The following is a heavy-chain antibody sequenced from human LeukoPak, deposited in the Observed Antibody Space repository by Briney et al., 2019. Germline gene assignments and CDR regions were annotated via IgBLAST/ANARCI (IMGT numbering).Heavy chain of an antibody. Sequence: SVKVSCKASGGTFSSYAISWVRQAPGQGLEWMGRIIPILGIANYAQKFQGRVTITADESTSTAYMELSSLRSEDTAVYYCARGYYDSSGYLSTDYWGQGTLVTVSS. CDR2: IIPILGIA. D-gene: IGHD3-22*01. CDR1: GGTFSSYA. V-gene: IGHV1-69*04. J-gene: IGHJ4*02. CDR3: ARGYYDSSGYLSTDY.